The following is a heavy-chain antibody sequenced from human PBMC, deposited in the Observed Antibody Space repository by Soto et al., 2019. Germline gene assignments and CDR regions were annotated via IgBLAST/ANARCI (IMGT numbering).Heavy chain of an antibody. CDR1: GYDFTTYG. CDR2: ISAHNGNT. D-gene: IGHD1-1*01. Sequence: QVHLVQSGAEVKKPGASVKVSCKGSGYDFTTYGITWVRQAPGQGLEWMAWISAHNGNTDYAQKLQGRGTVTRDTSTSTAYMELRSLRSDDTAMYYCARGRYGDYWGQGALGTVSS. J-gene: IGHJ4*02. CDR3: ARGRYGDY. V-gene: IGHV1-18*01.